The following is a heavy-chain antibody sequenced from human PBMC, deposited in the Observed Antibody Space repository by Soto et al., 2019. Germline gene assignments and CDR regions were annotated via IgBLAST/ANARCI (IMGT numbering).Heavy chain of an antibody. V-gene: IGHV3-15*01. CDR3: TTDQSSGWDFYYYYYMDV. CDR1: GFTFSNAW. Sequence: GGSLRLSCAASGFTFSNAWMSWVRQAPGKGLEWVGRIKSKTDGGTTDYAAPVKGRFTISRDDSKNTLYLQMNSLKTEDTAVYYCTTDQSSGWDFYYYYYMDVWGKGTTVTVSS. J-gene: IGHJ6*03. CDR2: IKSKTDGGTT. D-gene: IGHD6-19*01.